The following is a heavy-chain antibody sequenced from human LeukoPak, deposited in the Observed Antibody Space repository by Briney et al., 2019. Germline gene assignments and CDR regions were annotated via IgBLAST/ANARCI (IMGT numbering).Heavy chain of an antibody. CDR3: VRDLVDPADY. D-gene: IGHD2-8*02. Sequence: GGSLRLSCAASGFTFSSYEMNWVRQAPGKWLEWVSYISSSGSTIYYADSVKGRFTISRDNAKNTVYLQMNSLRAEDTAVFYCVRDLVDPADYWGQGTLVTVSS. V-gene: IGHV3-48*03. CDR2: ISSSGSTI. J-gene: IGHJ4*02. CDR1: GFTFSSYE.